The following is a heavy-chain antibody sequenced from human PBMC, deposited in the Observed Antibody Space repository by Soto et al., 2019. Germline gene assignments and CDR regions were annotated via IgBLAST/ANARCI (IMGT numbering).Heavy chain of an antibody. CDR2: TYYRSKWYN. J-gene: IGHJ4*02. CDR3: SHQSIFDL. CDR1: GDNVSSNRAA. D-gene: IGHD3-10*02. Sequence: SQTLSLTFAISGDNVSSNRAAWNWIRQSPSRGLEWLGRTYYRSKWYNDYAVSVKSRITINPDTSKNQFSLRSDDTAVYFCVRDAPSHQSIFDLWGPGTLVTVSS. V-gene: IGHV6-1*01.